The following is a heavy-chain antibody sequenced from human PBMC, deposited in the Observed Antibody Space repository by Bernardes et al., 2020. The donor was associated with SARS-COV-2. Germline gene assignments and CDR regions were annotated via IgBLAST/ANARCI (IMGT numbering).Heavy chain of an antibody. CDR2: VNQSGTA. J-gene: IGHJ6*02. V-gene: IGHV4-34*01. CDR3: ARGDSYGINDGFDV. Sequence: SEPLSLTCGVYGGSLSYYYWHWIRQSPEKGLEWIGEVNQSGTAKYSPSLRTRVTISVDKSRNQFSLRLTSMTAADTSFYYCARGDSYGINDGFDVWGRGTAVTVSS. CDR1: GGSLSYYY. D-gene: IGHD5-18*01.